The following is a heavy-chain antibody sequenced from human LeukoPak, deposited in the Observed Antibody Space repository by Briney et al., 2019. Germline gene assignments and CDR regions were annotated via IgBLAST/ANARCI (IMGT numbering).Heavy chain of an antibody. CDR3: AAGGLYYDFWSGYWDHGMDV. CDR1: GFTFTSSA. Sequence: ASVKVSCKASGFTFTSSAVQWVRQVRGQRLEWIGWIVVGSGNTNYAQKFQERVTITRDMSTSTAYMELSSLRSEDTAVYYCAAGGLYYDFWSGYWDHGMDVWGQGTTVTVSS. J-gene: IGHJ6*02. V-gene: IGHV1-58*01. D-gene: IGHD3-3*01. CDR2: IVVGSGNT.